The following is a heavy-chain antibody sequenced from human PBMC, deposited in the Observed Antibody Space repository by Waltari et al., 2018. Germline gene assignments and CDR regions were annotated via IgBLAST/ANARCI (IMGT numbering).Heavy chain of an antibody. D-gene: IGHD1-26*01. J-gene: IGHJ5*02. CDR3: GRVRVGATCFVRWFDP. CDR1: GSTSTKYG. CDR2: ISAYNGNT. Sequence: QVQLVQSGAEVKKPGASLKISCKASGSTSTKYGISWVRQAPGQGLEWMGWISAYNGNTNYAPNRQGIVTITSDTSTLTAYRELRNRGADATAVYYWGRVRVGATCFVRWFDPWGQGTLVTVSS. V-gene: IGHV1-18*01.